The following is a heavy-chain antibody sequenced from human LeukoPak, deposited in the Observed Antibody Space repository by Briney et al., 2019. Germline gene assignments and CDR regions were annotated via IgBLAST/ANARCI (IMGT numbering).Heavy chain of an antibody. CDR2: IKRKTEGGTT. J-gene: IGHJ4*02. CDR3: TTGNWGPY. CDR1: GFTFSGAW. V-gene: IGHV3-15*07. D-gene: IGHD7-27*01. Sequence: GGSLGLSCAASGFTFSGAWMNWVRQAPGKGLEWVGRIKRKTEGGTTEYAAPVKGRFTISRDDSKNTLYLQMNSLKAEGTAMYFCTTGNWGPYWGQGTLVTVSS.